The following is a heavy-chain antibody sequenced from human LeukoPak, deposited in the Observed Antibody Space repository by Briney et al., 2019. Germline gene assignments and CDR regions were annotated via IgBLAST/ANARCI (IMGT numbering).Heavy chain of an antibody. CDR2: INPNSGGT. J-gene: IGHJ4*02. CDR3: ARDLVPTYYYGSGSYPYYFDY. CDR1: GYTFTGYY. V-gene: IGHV1-2*02. D-gene: IGHD3-10*01. Sequence: ASVKVSCKASGYTFTGYYMHWVRQAPGQGLEWMGWINPNSGGTNYAQKFQGRVTMTRDTSISTAYMELSRLRSDDTAVYYCARDLVPTYYYGSGSYPYYFDYWGQGTLVTVSS.